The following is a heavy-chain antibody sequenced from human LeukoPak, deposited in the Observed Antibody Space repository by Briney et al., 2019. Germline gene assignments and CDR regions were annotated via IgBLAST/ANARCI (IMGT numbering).Heavy chain of an antibody. V-gene: IGHV5-51*01. J-gene: IGHJ4*02. CDR3: ARPPSRGYSSSFEY. Sequence: GASLQISCQGSGSSFPTYWIAWVRQMPGKDLEWMGIIYPDESNIRYSPSFQGQVTISADKSISTAYLQWSSLKASDTAMYYCARPPSRGYSSSFEYWGQGTLVTVSS. CDR2: IYPDESNI. CDR1: GSSFPTYW. D-gene: IGHD2-2*03.